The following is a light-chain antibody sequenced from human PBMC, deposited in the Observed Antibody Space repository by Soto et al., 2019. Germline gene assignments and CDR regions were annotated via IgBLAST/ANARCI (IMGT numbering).Light chain of an antibody. V-gene: IGLV1-40*01. CDR1: SSNIGAGYD. CDR3: QSYDSSLSGSI. J-gene: IGLJ2*01. CDR2: GNI. Sequence: QSVLTQPPSVSGASGQRVTISCTGCSSNIGAGYDVHWYQQLPGTAPKLLIYGNINRPSGVPDRFSGSKSGTSASLAITGLQAEDEAHYYCQSYDSSLSGSIFGGGTKLTV.